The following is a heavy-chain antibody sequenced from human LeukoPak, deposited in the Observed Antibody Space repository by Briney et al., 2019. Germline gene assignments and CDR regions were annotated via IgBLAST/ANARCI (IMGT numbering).Heavy chain of an antibody. J-gene: IGHJ4*02. CDR2: IHYSGSS. D-gene: IGHD2-15*01. CDR1: GDSISDLY. Sequence: SETLSLTCSVSGDSISDLYWNWIRQSPEKGLEWIGNIHYSGSSVYNPSLRSRVSMSIDRSLKQFFLKLTSVTAADTALYYCVLAPNSNWFDFWGQGILVTVSS. CDR3: VLAPNSNWFDF. V-gene: IGHV4-59*08.